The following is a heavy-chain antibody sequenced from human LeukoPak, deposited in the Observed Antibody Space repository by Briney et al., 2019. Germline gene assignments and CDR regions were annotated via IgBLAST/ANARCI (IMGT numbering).Heavy chain of an antibody. CDR3: AKSGSGYYI. D-gene: IGHD3-3*01. V-gene: IGHV3-23*01. Sequence: GGSLRLSCAASGFTFSSYGMSWVRQAPGKGLEWVSAISGSGDSTNYADSVKGRFTISRDNSKSTLYLQMNSLRAEDTAIYYCAKSGSGYYIWGQGTLVTVSS. CDR1: GFTFSSYG. CDR2: ISGSGDST. J-gene: IGHJ4*02.